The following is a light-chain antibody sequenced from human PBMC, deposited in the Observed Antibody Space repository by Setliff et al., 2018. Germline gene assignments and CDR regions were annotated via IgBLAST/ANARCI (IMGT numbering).Light chain of an antibody. J-gene: IGLJ3*02. CDR2: DVS. CDR3: CSYAGSYGV. CDR1: SSDVGGYNY. Sequence: EAGSPGQSVTISCTGTSSDVGGYNYVSWYQQHPGKAPKLMIYDVSKRPSGVPDRFSGSKSGNTASLTISGLQAEDEADYYCCSYAGSYGVFGGGTKVTVL. V-gene: IGLV2-11*03.